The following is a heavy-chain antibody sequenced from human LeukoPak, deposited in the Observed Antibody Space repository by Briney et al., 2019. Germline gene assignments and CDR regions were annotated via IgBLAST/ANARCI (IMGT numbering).Heavy chain of an antibody. CDR1: GGSLSGYY. CDR3: AREGRMSMGIEY. CDR2: INHGGST. Sequence: SETLSLTCAVYGGSLSGYYWSWIRQSPGKGLEWIGEINHGGSTNYNPSLKSRVTMSVDTSKNHFSLKLSYVTAADTAVYFCAREGRMSMGIEYWGQGTLVTVSS. D-gene: IGHD4/OR15-4a*01. J-gene: IGHJ4*02. V-gene: IGHV4-34*01.